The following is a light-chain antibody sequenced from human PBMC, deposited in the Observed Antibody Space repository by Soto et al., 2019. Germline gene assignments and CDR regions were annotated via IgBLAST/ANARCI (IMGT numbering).Light chain of an antibody. V-gene: IGKV1-33*01. J-gene: IGKJ3*01. CDR3: QKSDYLPI. CDR2: DAS. Sequence: DIQMTQSPSSLSASVGDRVTITCQASHDITSYLNWYQHKPGKAPKLLIYDASILEAGVLSRFSGRGSGTDFTFAIISLQPDDVATYYCQKSDYLPIFGPRATGD. CDR1: HDITSY.